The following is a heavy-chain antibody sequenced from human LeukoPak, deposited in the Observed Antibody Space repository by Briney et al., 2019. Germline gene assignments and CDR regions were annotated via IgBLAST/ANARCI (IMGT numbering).Heavy chain of an antibody. J-gene: IGHJ4*02. V-gene: IGHV3-74*01. CDR2: INSDGSST. CDR1: GFTFRNYW. Sequence: GGSLRLSCAASGFTFRNYWMHWVRHAPGEGLVWVSRINSDGSSTTYADSVKGRFTMSRDNAKNTLYLQMNSLRAEDTAVYYCARGGFGIVVVSAIDYWGQGTLVTVSS. D-gene: IGHD2-21*01. CDR3: ARGGFGIVVVSAIDY.